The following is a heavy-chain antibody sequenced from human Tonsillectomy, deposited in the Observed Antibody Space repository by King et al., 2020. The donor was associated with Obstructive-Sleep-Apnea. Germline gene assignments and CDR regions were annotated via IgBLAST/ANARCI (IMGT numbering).Heavy chain of an antibody. V-gene: IGHV4-59*08. CDR2: IYYSGST. Sequence: QVQLQESGPGLVKPSETLSLICTVSVGSIRTYYWSWIRQPPGKGLEWIGYIYYSGSTNSNTSLKSRVTISVDTSKNQFSPKLSSVTAADTAVYYCARHEDYGDQYYFHYWGQGTLVTVSS. CDR3: ARHEDYGDQYYFHY. CDR1: VGSIRTYY. D-gene: IGHD4-17*01. J-gene: IGHJ4*02.